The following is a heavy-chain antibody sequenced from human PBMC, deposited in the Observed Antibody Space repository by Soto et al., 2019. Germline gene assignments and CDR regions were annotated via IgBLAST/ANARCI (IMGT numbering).Heavy chain of an antibody. Sequence: SGTLSLTCAVYGGSFSGYYWSWIRQPPGKGLEWIGEINHSGSTNYNPSLKSRVTISVDTSKNQFSLKLSSVTAADTAVYYCARAPRGVGFDYWGQGTLVTVSS. V-gene: IGHV4-34*01. CDR3: ARAPRGVGFDY. CDR2: INHSGST. J-gene: IGHJ4*02. D-gene: IGHD1-26*01. CDR1: GGSFSGYY.